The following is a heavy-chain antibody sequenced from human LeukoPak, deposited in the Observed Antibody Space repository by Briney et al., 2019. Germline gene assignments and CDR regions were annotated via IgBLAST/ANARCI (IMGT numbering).Heavy chain of an antibody. CDR2: INTNTGNP. V-gene: IGHV7-4-1*02. J-gene: IGHJ6*02. D-gene: IGHD2-2*02. Sequence: ASVKVSCKASGYTFTSYAMNWVRQAPGQGREWMGWINTNTGNPTYAQGFTGRFVFSLDTSVSTAYLQISSLKAEDTAVYYCASPDPYIVVVPAAIPDPTAYYYGMDVWGQGTTVTVSS. CDR3: ASPDPYIVVVPAAIPDPTAYYYGMDV. CDR1: GYTFTSYA.